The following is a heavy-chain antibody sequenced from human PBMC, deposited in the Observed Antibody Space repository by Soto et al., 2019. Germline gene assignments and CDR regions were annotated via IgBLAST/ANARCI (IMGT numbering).Heavy chain of an antibody. CDR1: GGTFSSYA. V-gene: IGHV1-69*01. J-gene: IGHJ6*02. CDR3: ARGPYSRRLLYYGMDV. CDR2: IIPIFGTA. D-gene: IGHD6-13*01. Sequence: QVQLVESGAEVKKPGSSVKVSCKASGGTFSSYAISWVRQAPGQGLEWMGGIIPIFGTANYAQKFQGRVTITADESTSTAYMELSSLRSEDTAVYYCARGPYSRRLLYYGMDVWGQGTTVTVSS.